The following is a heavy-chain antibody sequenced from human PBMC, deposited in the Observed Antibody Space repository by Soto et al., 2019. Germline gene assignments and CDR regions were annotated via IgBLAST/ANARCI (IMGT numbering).Heavy chain of an antibody. CDR2: ISNSGST. V-gene: IGHV4-59*12. CDR1: GVSFSSYY. J-gene: IGHJ4*02. CDR3: ARGRSGSFDY. Sequence: SSETLSLTXTVSGVSFSSYYWTWIRQPPGKGLEWIGYISNSGSTNYNPSLKSRVTISVGTSRNQLSLKLSSVTGADTAIYYCARGRSGSFDYWGQGTLVTVSS. D-gene: IGHD1-26*01.